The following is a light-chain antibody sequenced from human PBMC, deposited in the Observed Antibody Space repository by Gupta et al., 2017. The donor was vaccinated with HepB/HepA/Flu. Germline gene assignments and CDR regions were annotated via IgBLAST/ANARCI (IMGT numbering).Light chain of an antibody. Sequence: SSELTQDPAVSVALGTAVRITCQGDSLRRYYASWYQQKPGQAPVLVIYGKNNRPSGIPDRFSGSSSGNTASLTITGAQAEDEADYYCNSRDSSGNHWVFGGGTKLTVL. CDR3: NSRDSSGNHWV. J-gene: IGLJ3*02. CDR1: SLRRYY. V-gene: IGLV3-19*01. CDR2: GKN.